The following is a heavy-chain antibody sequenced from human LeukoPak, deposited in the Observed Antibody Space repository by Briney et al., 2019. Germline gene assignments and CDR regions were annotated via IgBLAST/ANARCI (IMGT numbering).Heavy chain of an antibody. CDR3: ARNTLAIVAAAFFDF. Sequence: GGSLRHSCAASGFTFSSYEMNWVRQAPGKGLEWVSYISSSGSRIYYTASVKGRFTISRDNAKNSLYLQMNILRVEDTALYYCARNTLAIVAAAFFDFWGQGTLVTVSS. V-gene: IGHV3-48*03. D-gene: IGHD2-2*01. CDR1: GFTFSSYE. CDR2: ISSSGSRI. J-gene: IGHJ4*02.